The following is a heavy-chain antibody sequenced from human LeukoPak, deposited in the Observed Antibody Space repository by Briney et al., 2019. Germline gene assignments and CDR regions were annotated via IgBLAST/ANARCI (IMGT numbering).Heavy chain of an antibody. J-gene: IGHJ5*02. CDR1: GYSISSGYY. Sequence: SETLSLTCSVSGYSISSGYYWGWIRQPPGKGPEWIGSIYHSGSTYYNPSLKTRVTISVDTSKNQFSLKMSSVTAADTAVYFCSRVVITAAGTWVDPWGQGTLVTVSS. V-gene: IGHV4-38-2*02. D-gene: IGHD6-13*01. CDR3: SRVVITAAGTWVDP. CDR2: IYHSGST.